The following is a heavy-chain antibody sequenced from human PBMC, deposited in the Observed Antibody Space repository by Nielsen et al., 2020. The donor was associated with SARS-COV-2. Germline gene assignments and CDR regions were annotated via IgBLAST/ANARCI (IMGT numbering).Heavy chain of an antibody. V-gene: IGHV3-30*18. J-gene: IGHJ6*03. CDR2: ISYDGSNK. CDR3: AKVGPTWGYCTNGVCPSSDYYMDV. D-gene: IGHD2-8*01. CDR1: GFTFSSYG. Sequence: GESLKISCAASGFTFSSYGMHWVRQAPGKGLEWVAVISYDGSNKYYADSVKGRFTISRDNSKNTLYLQMNSLRAEDTAVYYCAKVGPTWGYCTNGVCPSSDYYMDVWGKGTTVTVSS.